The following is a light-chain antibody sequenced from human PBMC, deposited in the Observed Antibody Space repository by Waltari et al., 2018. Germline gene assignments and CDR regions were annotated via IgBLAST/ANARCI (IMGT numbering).Light chain of an antibody. CDR3: SSYMNSSLV. CDR2: VVS. Sequence: QSALTQPASVSGSPGQSITISCTGTSRDIGSYKYVSWYQQHPGKAPKLMIYVVSNRPSGVSNRFSGSKSGSTASLTISGLQSEDEADYYCSSYMNSSLVFGAGTKVTVL. J-gene: IGLJ3*02. V-gene: IGLV2-14*01. CDR1: SRDIGSYKY.